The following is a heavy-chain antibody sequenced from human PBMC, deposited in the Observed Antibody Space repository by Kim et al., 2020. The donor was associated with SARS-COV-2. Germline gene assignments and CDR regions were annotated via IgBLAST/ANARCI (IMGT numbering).Heavy chain of an antibody. CDR3: ARVVDTAMVPYDYYGMDV. Sequence: GGSLRLSCAASGFTFSSYGMHWVRQAPGKGLEWVAVIWYDGSNKYYADSVKGRFTISRDNSKNTLYLQMNSLRAEDTAVYYCARVVDTAMVPYDYYGMDVWGQGTTVTVSS. CDR2: IWYDGSNK. J-gene: IGHJ6*02. V-gene: IGHV3-33*01. D-gene: IGHD5-18*01. CDR1: GFTFSSYG.